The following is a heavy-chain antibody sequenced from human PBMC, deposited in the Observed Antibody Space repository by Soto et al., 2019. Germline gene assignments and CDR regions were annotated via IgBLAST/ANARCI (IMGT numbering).Heavy chain of an antibody. D-gene: IGHD1-7*01. CDR1: GYTFSSYG. CDR3: ARERTGTTSNWFDP. Sequence: ASVKVSCKASGYTFSSYGISWVRQAPGQGLEWLGWISPYNDDTKYAQKVQGRVFMTTDTSSKTAYMELSSLRSEDTAVYYCARERTGTTSNWFDPWGQGTLVTVSS. CDR2: ISPYNDDT. J-gene: IGHJ5*02. V-gene: IGHV1-18*01.